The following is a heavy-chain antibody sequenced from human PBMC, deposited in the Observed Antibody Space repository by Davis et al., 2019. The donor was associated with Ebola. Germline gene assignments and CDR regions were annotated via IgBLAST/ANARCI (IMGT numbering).Heavy chain of an antibody. J-gene: IGHJ6*02. CDR3: ARERRYFDWLFLVGDYYYGMDV. D-gene: IGHD3-9*01. V-gene: IGHV4-34*01. CDR2: INHSGST. CDR1: GGSFSGYY. Sequence: SETLSLTCAVHGGSFSGYYWSWIRQPPGKGLEWIGEINHSGSTNYNPSLKSRVTISVDTSKNQFSLKLSSVTAADTAVYYCARERRYFDWLFLVGDYYYGMDVWGQGTTVTVSS.